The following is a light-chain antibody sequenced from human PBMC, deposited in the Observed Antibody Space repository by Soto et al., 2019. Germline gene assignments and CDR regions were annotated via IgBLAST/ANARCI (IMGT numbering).Light chain of an antibody. V-gene: IGKV3-11*01. CDR3: QQRSNWPPWT. CDR1: QSVSSY. J-gene: IGKJ1*01. Sequence: EIVLTQSPATLSLSPGERATLSCRASQSVSSYLAWYQQKPGQAPRLLIYDASTRATGIPARFSGSGSGTDFALTISSLEPEDFAVYYSQQRSNWPPWTFGQGTKVEI. CDR2: DAS.